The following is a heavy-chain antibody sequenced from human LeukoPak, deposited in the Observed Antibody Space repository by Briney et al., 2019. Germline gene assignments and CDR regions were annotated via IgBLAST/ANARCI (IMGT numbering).Heavy chain of an antibody. CDR2: INSDGSST. CDR1: GFTFSSYW. J-gene: IGHJ4*02. D-gene: IGHD6-13*01. V-gene: IGHV3-74*01. Sequence: GGSLRLSCAASGFTFSSYWMHWVRQAPGKGLVWVSRINSDGSSTSYADSVKGRFTISRDNAKNTLYLQMNSLRAEDTAVYYCAREDDMGIAAAPFDYWGQGTLVTVSS. CDR3: AREDDMGIAAAPFDY.